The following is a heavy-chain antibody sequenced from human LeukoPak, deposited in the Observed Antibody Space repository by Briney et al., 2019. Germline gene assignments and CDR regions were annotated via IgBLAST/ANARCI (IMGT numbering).Heavy chain of an antibody. CDR2: IRYDGSNK. V-gene: IGHV3-30*02. Sequence: GGSLRLSCAASGFTFSSYGMQWVRQAPGKGLEWVTFIRYDGSNKYYADSVKGRFTISRDNSKNTLYLQMNTLRAEDTAMYYCAKGYYGDLTNNWFDPWGQGTLVTVSS. CDR1: GFTFSSYG. D-gene: IGHD4-17*01. J-gene: IGHJ5*02. CDR3: AKGYYGDLTNNWFDP.